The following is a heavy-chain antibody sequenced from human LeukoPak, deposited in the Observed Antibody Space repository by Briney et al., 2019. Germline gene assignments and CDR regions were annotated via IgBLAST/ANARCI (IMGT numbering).Heavy chain of an antibody. CDR1: DDSINIHTYY. V-gene: IGHV4-39*07. J-gene: IGHJ5*02. Sequence: SETLSLTCTVSDDSINIHTYYWGWIRQPPGKGLEWIGSIYYGGSTYYNPSLKSRVTISVDTSKNQFSLKLTSVTAADTAVYYCARITPYYYDRSFDPWGQGTLVTVSS. CDR3: ARITPYYYDRSFDP. CDR2: IYYGGST. D-gene: IGHD3-22*01.